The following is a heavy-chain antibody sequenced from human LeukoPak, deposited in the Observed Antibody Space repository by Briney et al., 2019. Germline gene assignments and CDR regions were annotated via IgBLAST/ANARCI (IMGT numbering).Heavy chain of an antibody. Sequence: GGSLRLSCAASGFTVGEYGMHWVRQAPGKGLEWVSLISGDGISTYYADSVKGRFTISRDNSKNSLYLQMNSLRTEDTALYYCAKDSVGGMGDYWGQGTLVTVSS. CDR3: AKDSVGGMGDY. CDR1: GFTVGEYG. J-gene: IGHJ4*02. CDR2: ISGDGIST. V-gene: IGHV3-43*02. D-gene: IGHD3-16*01.